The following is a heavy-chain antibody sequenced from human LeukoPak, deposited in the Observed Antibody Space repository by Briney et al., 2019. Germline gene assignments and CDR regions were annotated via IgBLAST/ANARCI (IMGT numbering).Heavy chain of an antibody. Sequence: PSETLSLTCTVSGGSINNFYWSWIRQPPGGGLEWIGYIYCSGTTNYNPSLKSRVTISVDASKNQFSLWLSSVTAADMAVYYCARLARLTLIRGVTGYHSLDVWGKGTKVTVSS. CDR2: IYCSGTT. CDR3: ARLARLTLIRGVTGYHSLDV. J-gene: IGHJ6*04. CDR1: GGSINNFY. V-gene: IGHV4-59*01. D-gene: IGHD3-10*01.